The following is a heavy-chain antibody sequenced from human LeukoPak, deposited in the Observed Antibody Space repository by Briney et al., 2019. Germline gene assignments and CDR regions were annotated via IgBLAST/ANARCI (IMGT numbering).Heavy chain of an antibody. D-gene: IGHD1-1*01. CDR1: GGSISSYY. J-gene: IGHJ5*02. V-gene: IGHV4-59*01. Sequence: SETLSLTCTVAGGSISSYYWSWIRQLPGKGLEWIGYISYSGSTNFNPSLKSRVTISVDTSKNQFSLKLSSVTAADTAVYYCAREGTAGTNLNWFDPWGQGTLVTVSS. CDR2: ISYSGST. CDR3: AREGTAGTNLNWFDP.